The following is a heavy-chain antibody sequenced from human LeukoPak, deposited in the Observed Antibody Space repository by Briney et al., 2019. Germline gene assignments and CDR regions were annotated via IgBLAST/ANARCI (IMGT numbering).Heavy chain of an antibody. D-gene: IGHD3-22*01. J-gene: IGHJ4*02. CDR2: INHSGST. Sequence: SETLSLTCAVYGGSFSGYYWSWIRQPPGEGLEWIGEINHSGSTNYNPSLKSRVTISVDTSKNQFSLKLSSVTAADTAVYYCARGRYYDSSGSSLFDYWGQGTLVTVSS. CDR3: ARGRYYDSSGSSLFDY. CDR1: GGSFSGYY. V-gene: IGHV4-34*01.